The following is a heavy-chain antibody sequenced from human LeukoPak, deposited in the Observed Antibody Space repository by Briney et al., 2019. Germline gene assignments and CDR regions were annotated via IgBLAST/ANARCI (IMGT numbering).Heavy chain of an antibody. CDR1: GFTFDDYA. V-gene: IGHV3-9*01. CDR2: ISWNSGSI. D-gene: IGHD2-2*01. CDR3: AKDYQHRAYYYYGMDV. J-gene: IGHJ6*02. Sequence: HSGGSLRLSCAASGFTFDDYAMHWVRQAPGKGLEWVSGISWNSGSIGYADSVKGRFTISRDNAKNSLYLQMNSLRAEDTVLYYCAKDYQHRAYYYYGMDVWGQGTTVTVSS.